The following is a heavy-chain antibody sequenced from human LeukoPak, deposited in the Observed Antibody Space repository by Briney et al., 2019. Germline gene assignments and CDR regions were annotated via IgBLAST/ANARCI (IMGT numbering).Heavy chain of an antibody. CDR1: GYTFTSYD. V-gene: IGHV1-8*01. J-gene: IGHJ6*02. CDR3: ARGGDIVATISYYYYGMDV. CDR2: MNPNSGNT. Sequence: ASVKVSCKASGYTFTSYDINWVRQATGQGLEWMGWMNPNSGNTGYAQKFQGRVTMTRNTSISTAYMELSSLRSDDTAVYYCARGGDIVATISYYYYGMDVWGQGTTVTVSS. D-gene: IGHD5-12*01.